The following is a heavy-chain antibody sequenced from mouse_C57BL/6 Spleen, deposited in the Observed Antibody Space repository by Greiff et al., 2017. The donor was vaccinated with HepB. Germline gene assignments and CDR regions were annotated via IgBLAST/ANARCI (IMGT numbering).Heavy chain of an antibody. J-gene: IGHJ1*03. CDR2: ISSGSSTI. CDR3: ARIPYYYDNSHWYFDV. V-gene: IGHV5-17*01. Sequence: EVNLVESGGGLVKPGGSLKLSCAASGFTFSDYGMHWVRQAPEKGLEWVAYISSGSSTIYYADTVKGRFTISRDNAKNTLFLQMTGLRSEDTAMYYCARIPYYYDNSHWYFDVWGTGTTVTVSS. D-gene: IGHD1-1*01. CDR1: GFTFSDYG.